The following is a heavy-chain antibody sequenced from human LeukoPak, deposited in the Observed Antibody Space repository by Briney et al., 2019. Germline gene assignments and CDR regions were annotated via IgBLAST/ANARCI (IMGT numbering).Heavy chain of an antibody. Sequence: PSQTLSLTCTVSGGSISSGGYYWSWIRQHPGKGLEWIGYIYYSGSTYYNPSLKSRVTISVDTFKNQFSLKLSSVTAADTAVYYCARVHRWVQYSSGWYTRNYFDYWGQGTLVTVSS. CDR1: GGSISSGGYY. CDR3: ARVHRWVQYSSGWYTRNYFDY. D-gene: IGHD6-19*01. CDR2: IYYSGST. J-gene: IGHJ4*02. V-gene: IGHV4-31*03.